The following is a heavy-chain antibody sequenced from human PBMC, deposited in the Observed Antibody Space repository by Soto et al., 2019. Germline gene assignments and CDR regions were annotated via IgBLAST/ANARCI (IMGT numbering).Heavy chain of an antibody. V-gene: IGHV1-69*13. J-gene: IGHJ4*02. CDR3: ARDSGAKLSSS. D-gene: IGHD6-13*01. CDR2: IVPIYRTA. Sequence: SVKVSCKASGGTFSSYRFNWVRQARGQGLEWLGGIVPIYRTADYAQKFQGRVTITADESTRTVYMELSSLKSQDTALYYCARDSGAKLSSSWGQGTLATVPP. CDR1: GGTFSSYR.